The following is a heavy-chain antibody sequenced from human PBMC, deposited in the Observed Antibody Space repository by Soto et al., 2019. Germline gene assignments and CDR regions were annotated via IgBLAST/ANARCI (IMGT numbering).Heavy chain of an antibody. Sequence: EVPLLESGGGLVQPGGSLRLSCAASGFTFSSYAMSWVRQAPGKGLEWVSAISGSGGSTYYAASVKGRFTISRDNSTNTLYLQMNSLRAEDTAVYLCAKETVPGTFGYWGQGTLVTVSS. J-gene: IGHJ4*02. CDR2: ISGSGGST. CDR1: GFTFSSYA. D-gene: IGHD6-19*01. V-gene: IGHV3-23*01. CDR3: AKETVPGTFGY.